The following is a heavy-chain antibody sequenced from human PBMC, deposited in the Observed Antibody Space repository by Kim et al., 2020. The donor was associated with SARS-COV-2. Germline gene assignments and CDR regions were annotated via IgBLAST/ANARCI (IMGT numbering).Heavy chain of an antibody. J-gene: IGHJ4*02. V-gene: IGHV1-69*01. Sequence: YAKKCQGRVTITADESTSTAYMELSSLRSEDTAVYYCASITPSGSHTPDYWGQGTLVTVSS. D-gene: IGHD1-26*01. CDR3: ASITPSGSHTPDY.